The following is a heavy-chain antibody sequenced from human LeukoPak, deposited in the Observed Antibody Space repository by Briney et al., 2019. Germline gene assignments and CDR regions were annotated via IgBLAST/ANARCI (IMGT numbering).Heavy chain of an antibody. Sequence: GGSLRLSCAASGFTFSSYWMHWVRQAPGKGLEWVAVIWFDGSNRSYADSVKGRFTISRDTSKNTLYLHMNSLRAEDTAMYYCARAIGSEELELDYWGQGTLVTVSS. J-gene: IGHJ4*02. CDR3: ARAIGSEELELDY. V-gene: IGHV3-33*08. D-gene: IGHD1-7*01. CDR1: GFTFSSYW. CDR2: IWFDGSNR.